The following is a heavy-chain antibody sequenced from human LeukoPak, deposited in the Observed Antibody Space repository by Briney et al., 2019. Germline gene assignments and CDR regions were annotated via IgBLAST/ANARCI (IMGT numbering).Heavy chain of an antibody. CDR2: IYYSGDS. Sequence: SETLSLTCTVSGGSISSHYWSWIRQPPGKGLEWIGYIYYSGDSNYNPALKSRVTISVDTSKNQFSLKLSSVTAADTVMYYCARDFYQDSSGYFLGGYFDSWGQGTLVTVSS. CDR3: ARDFYQDSSGYFLGGYFDS. CDR1: GGSISSHY. J-gene: IGHJ4*02. D-gene: IGHD3-22*01. V-gene: IGHV4-59*11.